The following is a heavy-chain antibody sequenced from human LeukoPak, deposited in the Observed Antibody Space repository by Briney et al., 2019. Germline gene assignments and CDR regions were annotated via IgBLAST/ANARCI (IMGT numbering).Heavy chain of an antibody. V-gene: IGHV1-2*02. CDR3: ARVSVRLAYFDY. Sequence: GASVKVSCKAPGYTFTGYYMHWVRQAPGQGLEWMGWINPNSGGTNYAQKFQGRVTMTRDTSISTAYMELSRLRSDDTAVYYCARVSVRLAYFDYWGQGTLVTVSS. J-gene: IGHJ4*02. CDR2: INPNSGGT. CDR1: GYTFTGYY. D-gene: IGHD6-19*01.